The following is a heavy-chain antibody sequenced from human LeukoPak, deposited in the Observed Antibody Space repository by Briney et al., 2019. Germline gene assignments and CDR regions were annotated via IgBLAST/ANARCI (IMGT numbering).Heavy chain of an antibody. V-gene: IGHV1-69*05. J-gene: IGHJ4*02. CDR3: ARDSPEYYCYWCDVY. CDR2: IIPIFGTA. Sequence: GASVKVSCKASGGTFSSYAISWVRQAPGQGLEWMGGIIPIFGTANYAQKFQGRVTITTDKSTSTAYLELSSLRSEDTAVYYCARDSPEYYCYWCDVYWGQGTLVAVSS. D-gene: IGHD3-3*01. CDR1: GGTFSSYA.